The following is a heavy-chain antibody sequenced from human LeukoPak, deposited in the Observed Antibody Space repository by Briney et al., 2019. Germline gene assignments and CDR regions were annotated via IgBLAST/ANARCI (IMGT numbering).Heavy chain of an antibody. V-gene: IGHV3-7*01. CDR1: GFTFSSYW. CDR3: ARHLSGVTGYTYGRGIDY. D-gene: IGHD5-18*01. CDR2: IKQDGSEK. Sequence: GGSLRLSCAASGFTFSSYWMSWVRQAPGKGLEWVANIKQDGSEKYYVDSVKGRFTISRDNAKNSLYLQMNSLRAEDMAVYYCARHLSGVTGYTYGRGIDYWGQGTLVTVSS. J-gene: IGHJ4*02.